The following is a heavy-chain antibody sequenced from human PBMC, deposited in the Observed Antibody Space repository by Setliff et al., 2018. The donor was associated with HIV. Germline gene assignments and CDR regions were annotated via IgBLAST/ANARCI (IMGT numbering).Heavy chain of an antibody. V-gene: IGHV4-4*08. J-gene: IGHJ4*02. Sequence: SETLSLTCSVSGGSINSYHWSWIRQSPGKGLEWIGYIYKSGTTNYSSSLKSRVTISADPSKNQFSLKLSSVSAADTAVYYCARGHPIVPTGLVSFYFDHWGQGTLVTVSS. CDR1: GGSINSYH. D-gene: IGHD2-2*01. CDR2: IYKSGTT. CDR3: ARGHPIVPTGLVSFYFDH.